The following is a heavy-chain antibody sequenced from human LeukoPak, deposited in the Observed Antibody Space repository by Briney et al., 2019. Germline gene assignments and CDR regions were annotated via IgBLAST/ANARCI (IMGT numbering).Heavy chain of an antibody. CDR1: GGSFSSHY. V-gene: IGHV4-34*01. J-gene: IGHJ6*04. D-gene: IGHD6-19*01. Sequence: SETLSLTCGVSGGSFSSHYWTWIRQPPGKGLEWIGEINPRGSTNYNPSLESRVTVSADTSRNQLSLSLTSVTAADSAVYFCARGLRQGSAWSWGPKERSYQYMDVWGTGTTVIVSS. CDR2: INPRGST. CDR3: ARGLRQGSAWSWGPKERSYQYMDV.